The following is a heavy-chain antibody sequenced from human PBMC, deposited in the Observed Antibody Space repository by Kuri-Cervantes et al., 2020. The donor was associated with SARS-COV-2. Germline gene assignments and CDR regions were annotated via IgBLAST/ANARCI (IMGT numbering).Heavy chain of an antibody. V-gene: IGHV4-59*11. CDR2: IYYTGST. CDR3: ARGDGYTWNGP. D-gene: IGHD1-1*01. Sequence: SETLSLTCTVSGGSISSHYWSWIRQPPGKGLEWIGYIYYTGSTNYNPSLKSRVTISVDASKNQFSLKLSSVTAADTAVYFCARGDGYTWNGPWGQGTRVTVSS. J-gene: IGHJ5*02. CDR1: GGSISSHY.